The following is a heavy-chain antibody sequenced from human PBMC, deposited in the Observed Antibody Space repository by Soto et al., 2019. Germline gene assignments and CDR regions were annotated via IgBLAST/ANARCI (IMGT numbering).Heavy chain of an antibody. CDR3: AKDSSYDSGTYYSNWFDP. D-gene: IGHD3-10*01. CDR1: GFTFNSFA. Sequence: GGSLRLSCAASGFTFNSFAMSWVRQAPGKGLEWVSTISGSTYYADSVKGRFTISRDNSKNTLYLQMNSLKAEDTAVYYCAKDSSYDSGTYYSNWFDPWGQGTPVTVSS. CDR2: ISGST. V-gene: IGHV3-23*01. J-gene: IGHJ5*02.